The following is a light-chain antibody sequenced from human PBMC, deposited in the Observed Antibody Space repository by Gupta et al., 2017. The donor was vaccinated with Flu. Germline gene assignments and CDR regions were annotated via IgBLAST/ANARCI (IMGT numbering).Light chain of an antibody. Sequence: VGDRVTITCRASQSISSYLNWYQQKPGKAPKLLIYAASSLQSGVPSRFSGSGSGTDFTLTISSLQPEDFATYYCQQSYSTLTFGPGTKVDIK. CDR2: AAS. J-gene: IGKJ3*01. V-gene: IGKV1-39*01. CDR3: QQSYSTLT. CDR1: QSISSY.